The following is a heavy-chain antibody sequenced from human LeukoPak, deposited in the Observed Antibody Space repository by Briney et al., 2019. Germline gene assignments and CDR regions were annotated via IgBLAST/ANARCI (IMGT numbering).Heavy chain of an antibody. D-gene: IGHD5-18*01. CDR3: ASSTKPSRGYSYETVYYYGMDV. V-gene: IGHV3-53*01. J-gene: IGHJ6*02. CDR1: GFTVSSNY. CDR2: IYSGGST. Sequence: GGSLRLSCAASGFTVSSNYMSWVRQAPGKGLEWVSVIYSGGSTYYADSVKGRFTISRDNSKNTLYLQMNSLRAEDTAVYFCASSTKPSRGYSYETVYYYGMDVWGQGTTVTVSS.